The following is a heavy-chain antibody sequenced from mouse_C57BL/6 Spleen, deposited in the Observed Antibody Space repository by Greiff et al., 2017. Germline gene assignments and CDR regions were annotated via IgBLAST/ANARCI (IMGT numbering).Heavy chain of an antibody. V-gene: IGHV1-59*01. CDR3: ARGLGTTVVATWYFDY. CDR2: IDPSDSYT. J-gene: IGHJ2*01. CDR1: GYTFTSYW. Sequence: QVQLQQPGAELVRPGTSVKLSCKASGYTFTSYWMHWVKQRPGQGLEWIGVIDPSDSYTNYNQKFKGKATLTVDTSSSTAYMQLSSLTSEDSAVYYCARGLGTTVVATWYFDYWGQGTTLTVSS. D-gene: IGHD1-1*01.